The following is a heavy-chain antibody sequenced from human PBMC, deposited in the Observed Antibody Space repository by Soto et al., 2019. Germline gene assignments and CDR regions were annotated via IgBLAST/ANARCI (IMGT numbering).Heavy chain of an antibody. V-gene: IGHV4-31*03. J-gene: IGHJ5*02. CDR1: GGSISSGGYY. CDR2: IYYSGST. D-gene: IGHD2-2*02. CDR3: ARAWPRYCSSTSCYIWFDP. Sequence: SETLSLTCTVSGGSISSGGYYWSWIRQHPGKGLEWIGYIYYSGSTYYNPSLKSRVTISVDTSKNQFSLKLSSVTAADTAVYYCARAWPRYCSSTSCYIWFDPWGQGTLGTVSS.